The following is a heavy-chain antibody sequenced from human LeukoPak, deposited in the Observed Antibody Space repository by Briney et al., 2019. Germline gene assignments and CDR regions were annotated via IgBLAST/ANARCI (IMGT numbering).Heavy chain of an antibody. D-gene: IGHD6-13*01. J-gene: IGHJ6*03. CDR3: ARVPISSSLYPSYMDV. CDR2: IYHSGST. CDR1: GGSISSSNW. V-gene: IGHV4-4*02. Sequence: SGTLSLTCAVSGGSISSSNWWSWVRQPPGKGLEWIGEIYHSGSTNYNPSLKSRVTISVDKSKNQFSLKLSSATAADTAVYDCARVPISSSLYPSYMDVWGKGTTVTVSS.